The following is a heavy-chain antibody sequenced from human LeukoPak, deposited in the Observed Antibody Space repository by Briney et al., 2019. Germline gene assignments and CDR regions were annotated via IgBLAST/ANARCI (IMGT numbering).Heavy chain of an antibody. CDR1: GGTFSSYA. V-gene: IGHV1-69*06. CDR2: IILIFGTA. CDR3: ASLHSSGWSSDY. D-gene: IGHD6-19*01. Sequence: GASVKVSCKASGGTFSSYAISWVRQAPGQGLEWMGGIILIFGTANYAQKFQGRVTITADKSTSTAYMELSSLRSEDTAVYYCASLHSSGWSSDYWGQGTLVTVSS. J-gene: IGHJ4*02.